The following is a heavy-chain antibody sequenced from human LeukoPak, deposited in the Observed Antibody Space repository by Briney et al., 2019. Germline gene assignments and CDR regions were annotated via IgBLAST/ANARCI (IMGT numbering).Heavy chain of an antibody. CDR3: ASGAGTSYYDFWSGSGTDV. CDR1: GYTFTSYY. D-gene: IGHD3-3*01. V-gene: IGHV1-46*01. Sequence: GASVKVSCKASGYTFTSYYMHWVRQAPGQGLEWMGIINPSGGSTSYAQKFQGRVTMTRDTSTSTVYMELSSLRSEDTAVYYCASGAGTSYYDFWSGSGTDVWGQGTTVTVSS. CDR2: INPSGGST. J-gene: IGHJ6*02.